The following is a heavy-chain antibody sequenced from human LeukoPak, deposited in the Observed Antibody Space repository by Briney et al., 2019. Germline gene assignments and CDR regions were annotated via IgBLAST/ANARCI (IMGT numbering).Heavy chain of an antibody. Sequence: SETLSLTCTVSGGSISSGDYYWSWIRQPPGKGLEWIGYIYYSESTNYNPSLKSRVTISVDTSKNQFSLKLSSVTAADTAVYYCARGLYTTGWYYEYWGQGTLVTVSS. J-gene: IGHJ4*02. CDR1: GGSISSGDYY. CDR2: IYYSEST. V-gene: IGHV4-30-4*01. D-gene: IGHD6-19*01. CDR3: ARGLYTTGWYYEY.